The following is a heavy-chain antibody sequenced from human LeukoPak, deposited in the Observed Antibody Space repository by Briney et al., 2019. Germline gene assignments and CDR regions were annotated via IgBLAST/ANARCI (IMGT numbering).Heavy chain of an antibody. CDR1: GDSMSGYY. Sequence: SETLSLTCSVSGDSMSGYYWTWMRQPPGQGPGWIGVVSDSGNTDYNPSLKSRVTMSGDTSGSQVSLGLTSVTAADSAVYYCARGYGYYYYYMDVWGKGTTVFVSS. D-gene: IGHD2-2*03. CDR3: ARGYGYYYYYMDV. CDR2: VSDSGNT. V-gene: IGHV4-59*01. J-gene: IGHJ6*03.